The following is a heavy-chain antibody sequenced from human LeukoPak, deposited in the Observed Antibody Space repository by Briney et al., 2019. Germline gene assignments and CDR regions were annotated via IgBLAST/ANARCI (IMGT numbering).Heavy chain of an antibody. Sequence: GKSLRLSCAASGFTFSSFTMHWVRQAPGKGLEWVAVISFDGTNRYHADSVKGRFIISRDNSKSTLYLEMNSLRVGDTAVYHCARAAGGMDAWGQGTTVTVSS. CDR2: ISFDGTNR. J-gene: IGHJ6*02. CDR3: ARAAGGMDA. D-gene: IGHD6-19*01. CDR1: GFTFSSFT. V-gene: IGHV3-30-3*01.